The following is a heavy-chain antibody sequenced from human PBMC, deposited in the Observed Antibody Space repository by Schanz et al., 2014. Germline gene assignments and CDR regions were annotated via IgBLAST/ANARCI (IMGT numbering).Heavy chain of an antibody. CDR3: ARDRRRYCSTASCLHDNWFDP. CDR2: INGYNGDT. D-gene: IGHD2-2*01. V-gene: IGHV1-18*01. CDR1: GYTFSSYG. Sequence: QVQLVQSGAEVKKPGASVKVSCKASGYTFSSYGITWVRQAPGQGLEWMGWINGYNGDTNYALKLQGRVTMTTDTSTGTAYMELRSLRSDDTAVYYCARDRRRYCSTASCLHDNWFDPWGQGTLVIVSS. J-gene: IGHJ5*02.